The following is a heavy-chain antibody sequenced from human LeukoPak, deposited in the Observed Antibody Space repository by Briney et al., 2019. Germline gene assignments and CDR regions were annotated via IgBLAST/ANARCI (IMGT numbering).Heavy chain of an antibody. CDR3: AREEHRLAEAGTSAFDL. Sequence: GGSVRLSCVASGFTFRENLMHWVRQAPGKGLAWVSHINRDGGVTNYADSVKGRFTISRDNARNTVYLQMSRLRVEDTAIYFCAREEHRLAEAGTSAFDLGGQGTLVTVSP. V-gene: IGHV3-74*01. J-gene: IGHJ3*01. CDR2: INRDGGVT. CDR1: GFTFRENL. D-gene: IGHD6-13*01.